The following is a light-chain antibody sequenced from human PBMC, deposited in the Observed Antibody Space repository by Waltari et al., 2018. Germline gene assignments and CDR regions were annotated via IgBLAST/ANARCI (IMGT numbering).Light chain of an antibody. CDR2: AAS. CDR3: LQDYNYPRT. Sequence: AIQMTQPPSSLSASVGDRVTITCRASQGIRNDLGWYQQKPGKAPKLLIYAASRLQSGVPSRFSGSGSATDFTLTISSLQPEDFATYYCLQDYNYPRTFGQGTKLEIK. CDR1: QGIRND. J-gene: IGKJ2*01. V-gene: IGKV1-6*01.